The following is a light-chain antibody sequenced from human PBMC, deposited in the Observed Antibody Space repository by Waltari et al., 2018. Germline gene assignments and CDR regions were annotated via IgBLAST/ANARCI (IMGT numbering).Light chain of an antibody. Sequence: QSALTQPPSASGSPGQSVTISCTGTSSDVGGYNYVSWYQQHPGKAPKLMIYEVSKGPSGVPDRFSCSKSGHTASLTVAGLQAEDEADYYCSSYAGSNNYVFGTGTKVTVL. J-gene: IGLJ1*01. V-gene: IGLV2-8*01. CDR2: EVS. CDR3: SSYAGSNNYV. CDR1: SSDVGGYNY.